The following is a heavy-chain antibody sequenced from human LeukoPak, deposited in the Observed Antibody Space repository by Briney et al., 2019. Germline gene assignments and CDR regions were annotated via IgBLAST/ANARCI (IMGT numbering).Heavy chain of an antibody. Sequence: PSQTLSLTCTVSGDSISRGSYNWSCIRQPAGQGLEWIGRNYSNGNTKVNPSLKSRVTISLDTSKNQFSLKLSSSAAADTTVYYCASRHSKQQPYYYYMDIWGKGTTVTVSS. D-gene: IGHD6-13*01. V-gene: IGHV4-61*02. J-gene: IGHJ6*03. CDR2: NYSNGNT. CDR1: GDSISRGSYN. CDR3: ASRHSKQQPYYYYMDI.